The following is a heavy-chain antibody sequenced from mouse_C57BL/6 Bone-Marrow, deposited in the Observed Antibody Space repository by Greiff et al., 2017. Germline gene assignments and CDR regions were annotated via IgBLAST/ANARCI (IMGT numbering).Heavy chain of an antibody. D-gene: IGHD1-1*02. V-gene: IGHV1-50*01. CDR1: GYTFTSYW. CDR3: ARNGPPWFAY. CDR2: IDPSDSYT. J-gene: IGHJ3*01. Sequence: QVQLQQSGAELVKPGASVKLSCKASGYTFTSYWMQWVKQRPGQGLEWIGEIDPSDSYTNYNQKFKGKATLTVDTSSSTAYMPLSSLTSEDSASYYWARNGPPWFAYWGQGTLVTVSA.